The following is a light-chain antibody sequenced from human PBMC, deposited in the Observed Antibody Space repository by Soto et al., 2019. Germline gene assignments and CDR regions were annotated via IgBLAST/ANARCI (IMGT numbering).Light chain of an antibody. CDR2: GAS. V-gene: IGKV3-20*01. J-gene: IGKJ1*01. CDR3: QQYGSSPGT. CDR1: QSVSSNY. Sequence: EVVVTQSPGTLSLSPGERATLSCRASQSVSSNYLAWYQQKPGQAPRLLLFGASIRDTGIPDRFSGSGSGTDFTLTIRRLESEDFAVYYCQQYGSSPGTFGQGTKVDIK.